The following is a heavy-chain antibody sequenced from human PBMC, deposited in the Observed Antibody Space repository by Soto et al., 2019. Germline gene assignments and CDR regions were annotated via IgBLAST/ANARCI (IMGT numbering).Heavy chain of an antibody. CDR2: INHSGST. D-gene: IGHD3-10*01. J-gene: IGHJ6*03. CDR3: ARGIWTYGSGSYYYMDV. CDR1: GGSFSGYY. V-gene: IGHV4-34*01. Sequence: SETLSLTCAFYGGSFSGYYWSWIRQPPGKGLEWIGEINHSGSTNYNPSLKSRVTISVDTSKNQFSLKLSSVTAADTAVYYCARGIWTYGSGSYYYMDVWGKGTTVTVSS.